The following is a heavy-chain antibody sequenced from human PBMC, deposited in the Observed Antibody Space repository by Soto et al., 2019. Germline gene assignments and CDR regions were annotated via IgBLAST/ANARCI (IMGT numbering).Heavy chain of an antibody. CDR3: ARWGPWYYDILTGWDYYGMDV. J-gene: IGHJ6*02. V-gene: IGHV1-18*01. Sequence: QVQLVQSGAEVKKPGASVKVSCKASGYTFTSYGISWVRQAPGQGLEWMGWISAYNGNTNYAQKLQGRVTMTTDTSTXTAXMXLRSRRSDDTAVYYCARWGPWYYDILTGWDYYGMDVWGQGTTVTVSS. D-gene: IGHD3-9*01. CDR1: GYTFTSYG. CDR2: ISAYNGNT.